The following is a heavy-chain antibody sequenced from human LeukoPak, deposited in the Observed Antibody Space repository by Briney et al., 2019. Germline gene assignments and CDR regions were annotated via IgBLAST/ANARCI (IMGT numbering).Heavy chain of an antibody. Sequence: GGSLRLSCAASGFTFSGSDIHWVRQASGKGLEWVGHIRSKTNNYATADAASVKGRFTFSRDDSKNTAYIQMNSLKTEDTAVYYCTSHNYDRSGYGAFDIWGQGTMVTVSS. J-gene: IGHJ3*02. V-gene: IGHV3-73*01. D-gene: IGHD3-22*01. CDR3: TSHNYDRSGYGAFDI. CDR2: IRSKTNNYAT. CDR1: GFTFSGSD.